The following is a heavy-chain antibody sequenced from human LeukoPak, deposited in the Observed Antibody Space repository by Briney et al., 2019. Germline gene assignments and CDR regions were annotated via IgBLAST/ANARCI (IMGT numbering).Heavy chain of an antibody. CDR2: IYYSGST. V-gene: IGHV4-30-4*07. J-gene: IGHJ4*02. Sequence: PSETLSLTCAVSGGSISSGGNSWSWIRQPAGKGREWIGYIYYSGSTYYGPSLKSRVTISVDTSKNQFSLKLSSVTAADTAMYYCAKSNGYGLIDYWGQGTLVTVSS. CDR3: AKSNGYGLIDY. CDR1: GGSISSGGNS. D-gene: IGHD5-12*01.